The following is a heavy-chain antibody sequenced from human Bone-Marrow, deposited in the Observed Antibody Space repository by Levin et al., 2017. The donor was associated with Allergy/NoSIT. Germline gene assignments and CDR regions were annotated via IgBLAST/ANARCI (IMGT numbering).Heavy chain of an antibody. Sequence: TSETLSLTCAASGFTFGNFAMSWVRRAPGKGLEWVSGISGSSVVTDYAESVKGRFTISRDNPKNTLYVQMNSLRAEDTAIYYCAKAGRQALRTGFRVAPPGDYYMDVWGKGTTVIVSS. CDR1: GFTFGNFA. J-gene: IGHJ6*03. V-gene: IGHV3-23*01. D-gene: IGHD3-3*01. CDR3: AKAGRQALRTGFRVAPPGDYYMDV. CDR2: ISGSSVVT.